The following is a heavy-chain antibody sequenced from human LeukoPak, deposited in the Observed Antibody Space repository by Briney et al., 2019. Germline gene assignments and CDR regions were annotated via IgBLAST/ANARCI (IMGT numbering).Heavy chain of an antibody. D-gene: IGHD3-22*01. J-gene: IGHJ3*02. CDR1: GFTFSDYY. Sequence: PGGSLRLSCVASGFTFSDYYMSWIRQAPGKGLEWVSYISSSGSTIYYADSVKGRFTISRDNAKNSLYLQMNSLRAEDTAVYYCARDWRDSSGKFPNDAFDIWGQGTMVTVSS. CDR3: ARDWRDSSGKFPNDAFDI. V-gene: IGHV3-11*04. CDR2: ISSSGSTI.